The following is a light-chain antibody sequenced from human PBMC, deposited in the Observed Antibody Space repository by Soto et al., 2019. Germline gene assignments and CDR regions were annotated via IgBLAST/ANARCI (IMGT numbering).Light chain of an antibody. CDR1: QSVSSNS. CDR2: GTS. J-gene: IGKJ1*01. CDR3: QQYGDSPPT. Sequence: EIVLTQSPGTLSLSPVESATLSCRASQSVSSNSLAWYRRNPGQPPSLLIYGTSTRATDIPRRFSGSGSGTDFTLTITGLEPADFGVYFCQQYGDSPPTFGHGTKVEVK. V-gene: IGKV3-20*01.